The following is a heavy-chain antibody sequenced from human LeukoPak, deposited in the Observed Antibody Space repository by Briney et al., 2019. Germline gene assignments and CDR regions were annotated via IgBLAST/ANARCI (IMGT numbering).Heavy chain of an antibody. J-gene: IGHJ3*02. V-gene: IGHV3-53*01. CDR2: IYGGGST. D-gene: IGHD5-24*01. CDR3: ARARSWPEHAFDT. Sequence: GGSLRLSCAASEFTFSNYAMSWVRQAPGKGLEWVSIIYGGGSTTYADSVTGRFTISRDSSKNTLYLQMNSLRAEDTALYYCARARSWPEHAFDTWGQGTKVTVSS. CDR1: EFTFSNYA.